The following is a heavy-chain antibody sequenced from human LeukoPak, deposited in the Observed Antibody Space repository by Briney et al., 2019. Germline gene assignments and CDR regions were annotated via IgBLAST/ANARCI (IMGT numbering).Heavy chain of an antibody. CDR3: ATGDDFWSGYPLFDY. Sequence: ASVKVSCKASGYTFTSYGITWVRQAPGQGLEWMGWISAYNGNTNYAQKLQGRVTMTTDTSTTTAYMELSSLRSEDTAVYYCATGDDFWSGYPLFDYWGQGTLVTVSS. CDR1: GYTFTSYG. V-gene: IGHV1-18*01. D-gene: IGHD3-3*01. CDR2: ISAYNGNT. J-gene: IGHJ4*02.